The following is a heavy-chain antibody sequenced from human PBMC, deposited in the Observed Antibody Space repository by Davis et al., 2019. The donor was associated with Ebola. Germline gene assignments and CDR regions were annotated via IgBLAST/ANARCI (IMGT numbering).Heavy chain of an antibody. CDR3: ASGLVRGESYWYFDL. V-gene: IGHV1-69*10. D-gene: IGHD6-6*01. Sequence: SSVQVSCKASRCTFSSYAISGVRQAPGQGLEWMGGIIPILGIANYAQKFQGRVTITADESTSTAYMELRSLRSEDTAVYYCASGLVRGESYWYFDLWGRGTLVTVSS. J-gene: IGHJ2*01. CDR1: RCTFSSYA. CDR2: IIPILGIA.